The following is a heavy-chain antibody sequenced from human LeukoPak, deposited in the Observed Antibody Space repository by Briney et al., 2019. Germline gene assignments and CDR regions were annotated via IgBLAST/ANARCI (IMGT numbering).Heavy chain of an antibody. CDR1: GFSFTNYA. CDR3: ARGGYCSGGRCYGGDY. D-gene: IGHD2-15*01. CDR2: ISPGSDYI. J-gene: IGHJ4*02. Sequence: GGSLRLSCAAFGFSFTNYAMNWVRQAPGKGLEWVSSISPGSDYIFYADSVRGRFTISRDNAKNSLYLQMNSLRAEDTAVYYCARGGYCSGGRCYGGDYWGQGTLVTVSS. V-gene: IGHV3-21*01.